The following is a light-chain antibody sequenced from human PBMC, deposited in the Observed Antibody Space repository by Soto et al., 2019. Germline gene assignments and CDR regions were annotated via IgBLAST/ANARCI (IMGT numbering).Light chain of an antibody. CDR2: EVS. V-gene: IGLV2-14*01. CDR1: SSDVGGYNY. CDR3: SSYTRTSSYV. J-gene: IGLJ1*01. Sequence: QSALTQPASVSGSPGQSITISCTGTSSDVGGYNYVSWYQHHPGKAPKLMIYEVSDRPSGVSNRFSGSKSGNTASLTISGLQAEDEADYYCSSYTRTSSYVFGGGTKLTVL.